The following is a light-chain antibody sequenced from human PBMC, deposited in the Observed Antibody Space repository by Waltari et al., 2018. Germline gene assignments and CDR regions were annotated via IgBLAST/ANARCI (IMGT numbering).Light chain of an antibody. V-gene: IGLV2-14*01. CDR3: SSYTSSSTPYN. J-gene: IGLJ1*01. CDR1: SSDVGGYHY. Sequence: QSALTQPASVSGSPGQSITISCTGTSSDVGGYHYFYWYQQHPGKAPNLMIYEVSNRPSGVSNRVSGSKSGNTASLTISGLQAEDEADYYCSSYTSSSTPYNFGTGTKVTVL. CDR2: EVS.